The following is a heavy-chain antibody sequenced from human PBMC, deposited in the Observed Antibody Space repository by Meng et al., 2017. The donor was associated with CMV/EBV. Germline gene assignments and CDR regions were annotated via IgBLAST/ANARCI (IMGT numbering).Heavy chain of an antibody. D-gene: IGHD1-14*01. V-gene: IGHV4-30-4*08. Sequence: HVQLSESGPGRVTPSQPLSLPCTVSGGSNISGDYYWSWIRQPPGKGLEWIGYIYYSGSTYYNPSLKSRVTISVDTSKNQFSLKLSSVTAADTAVYYCARVTSRVAGAFDYWGQGTLVTVSS. CDR2: IYYSGST. J-gene: IGHJ4*02. CDR3: ARVTSRVAGAFDY. CDR1: GGSNISGDYY.